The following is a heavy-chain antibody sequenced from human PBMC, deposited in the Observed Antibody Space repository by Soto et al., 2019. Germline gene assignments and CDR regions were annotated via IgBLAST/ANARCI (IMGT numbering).Heavy chain of an antibody. CDR3: ARNLEYCISTNYYTRYFDY. D-gene: IGHD2-2*01. Sequence: QVQLVQSGTEVKKPGASVKVSCKASGYTFTSYGISWVRQAPGQGLEWMGWISAYNGNRNYAQKLQGRVTMTTDTSTSTGYTELRSLRFDDKAVYDYARNLEYCISTNYYTRYFDYWGQGTLVTVSS. CDR1: GYTFTSYG. J-gene: IGHJ4*02. V-gene: IGHV1-18*01. CDR2: ISAYNGNR.